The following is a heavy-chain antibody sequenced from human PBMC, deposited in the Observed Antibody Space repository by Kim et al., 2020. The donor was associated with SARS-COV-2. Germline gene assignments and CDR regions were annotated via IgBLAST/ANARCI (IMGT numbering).Heavy chain of an antibody. CDR1: GYTFTSYG. CDR3: ARGGALYYGGNSGLPRGYFDY. Sequence: ASVKVSCKASGYTFTSYGISWVRQAPGQGLEWMGWISAYNGNTNYAQKLQGRVTMTTDTSTSTAYMELRSLRSDDTAVYYCARGGALYYGGNSGLPRGYFDYWGQGTLVTVSS. V-gene: IGHV1-18*04. CDR2: ISAYNGNT. J-gene: IGHJ4*02. D-gene: IGHD4-17*01.